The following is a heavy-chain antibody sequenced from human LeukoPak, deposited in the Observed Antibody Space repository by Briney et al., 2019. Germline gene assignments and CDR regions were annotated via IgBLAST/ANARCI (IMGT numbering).Heavy chain of an antibody. CDR1: GGSISSYY. CDR2: IYYSGST. D-gene: IGHD4-17*01. J-gene: IGHJ5*02. CDR3: VRVSPYGDYGGYWFDP. V-gene: IGHV4-59*01. Sequence: SETLSLTCTVSGGSISSYYWSWIRQPPGKGLEWIGYIYYSGSTNYNPSLKSRVTISVDTSKNQFSLKLSSVTAADTAVYYCVRVSPYGDYGGYWFDPWGQGTLVTVSS.